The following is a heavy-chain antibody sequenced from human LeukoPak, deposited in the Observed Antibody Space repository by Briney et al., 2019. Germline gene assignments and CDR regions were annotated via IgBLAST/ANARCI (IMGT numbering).Heavy chain of an antibody. CDR3: ARGRDSRGYQFKGFDQ. V-gene: IGHV4-39*07. Sequence: PSETLSLTCTVSGGSISSSSYYWGWIRQPPGKGLEWIGSIYYSGSTYYNPSLKSRVTISVDTSKNQFSLKLSSVTASDTAVYYCARGRDSRGYQFKGFDQWGQGTLVTVSS. CDR1: GGSISSSSYY. J-gene: IGHJ4*02. CDR2: IYYSGST. D-gene: IGHD3-22*01.